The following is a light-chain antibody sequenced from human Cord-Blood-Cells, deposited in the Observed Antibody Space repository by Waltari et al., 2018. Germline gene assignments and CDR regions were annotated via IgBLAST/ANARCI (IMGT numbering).Light chain of an antibody. CDR2: AVS. J-gene: IGLJ3*02. CDR1: SSAVGGYNY. Sequence: QSARTQTPSASGSPGQSVTISCPGTSSAVGGYNYVSWYQQHPGKAPNPVIYAVSKRPSGVPERFSGSKAGNTAALTVSGRQAEEEADYYCSSYAGSNNLVFGGGTKLTVL. V-gene: IGLV2-8*01. CDR3: SSYAGSNNLV.